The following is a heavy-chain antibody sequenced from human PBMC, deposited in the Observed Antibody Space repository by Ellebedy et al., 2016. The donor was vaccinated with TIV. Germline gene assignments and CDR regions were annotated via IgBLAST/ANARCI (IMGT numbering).Heavy chain of an antibody. CDR1: GGPISSGDYY. D-gene: IGHD2-21*02. Sequence: SETLSLTXFVSGGPISSGDYYWSWIRQPPGKGLEWIGSIYYSVSTSYNPSLKSRLSISIDTSKNQFSLNLSSVTAADTAVYYCARDNGIIGVTNEDNWFDPWGQGTLVTVSS. V-gene: IGHV4-30-4*01. CDR2: IYYSVST. CDR3: ARDNGIIGVTNEDNWFDP. J-gene: IGHJ5*02.